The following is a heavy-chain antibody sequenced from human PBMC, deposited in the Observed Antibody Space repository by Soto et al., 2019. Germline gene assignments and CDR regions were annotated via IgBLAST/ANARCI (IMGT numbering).Heavy chain of an antibody. CDR2: IIPIFGTA. V-gene: IGHV1-69*13. J-gene: IGHJ6*02. D-gene: IGHD3-3*01. Sequence: SSVKLSCKASGGTFSSYAISWVRQAPGQGLEWMGGIIPIFGTANYAQKFQGRVTITADESTSTAYMELSSLRSEDTAVYYCARWGQNTIFGEFPYYYGMDVWGQGTTVTVSS. CDR3: ARWGQNTIFGEFPYYYGMDV. CDR1: GGTFSSYA.